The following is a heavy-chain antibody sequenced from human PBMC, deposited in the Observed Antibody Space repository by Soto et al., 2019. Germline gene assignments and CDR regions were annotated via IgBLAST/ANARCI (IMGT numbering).Heavy chain of an antibody. J-gene: IGHJ6*02. CDR2: ISGSGGST. CDR3: AKDSQVPVAFYYYYGMDV. V-gene: IGHV3-23*01. D-gene: IGHD6-19*01. CDR1: GVTFSSYA. Sequence: GGSLRLSCAASGVTFSSYAMSWVRQAPGKGLEWVSAISGSGGSTYYADSVKGRFTISRDNSKNTLYLQMNSLRAEDTAVYYCAKDSQVPVAFYYYYGMDVWGQGTTVTVSS.